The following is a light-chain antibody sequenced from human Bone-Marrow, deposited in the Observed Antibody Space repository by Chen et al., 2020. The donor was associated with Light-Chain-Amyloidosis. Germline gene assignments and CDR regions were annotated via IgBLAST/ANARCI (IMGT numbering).Light chain of an antibody. CDR1: QTLSVF. CDR2: ATS. J-gene: IGKJ2*01. CDR3: QQANGFPYT. Sequence: IQMPQSPSSVSASVGDRVTITCRASQTLSVFLAWFQQKPGTAPKLLISATSTLQHGVPSRFSGSGFGTDFTLTISSLQPEDFATYYCQQANGFPYTVGQGTRVEIK. V-gene: IGKV1-12*01.